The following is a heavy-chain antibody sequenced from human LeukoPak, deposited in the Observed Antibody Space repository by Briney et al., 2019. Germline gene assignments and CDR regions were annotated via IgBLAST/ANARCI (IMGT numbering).Heavy chain of an antibody. CDR2: INPDGSTT. J-gene: IGHJ4*02. CDR3: ASDDY. CDR1: GFTFSDDW. Sequence: GGSLRLSCAASGFTFSDDWMHWVRQVQGKGLAWVSRINPDGSTTVYADSVEGRFTISRDNAQNTLYLQMNRLRAEDTAVYYCASDDYWGQGTLVTVSS. V-gene: IGHV3-74*01.